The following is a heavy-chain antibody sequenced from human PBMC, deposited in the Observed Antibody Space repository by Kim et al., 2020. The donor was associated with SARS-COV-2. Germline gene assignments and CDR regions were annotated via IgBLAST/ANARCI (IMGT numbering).Heavy chain of an antibody. J-gene: IGHJ6*02. CDR3: AREDIVCKIDHWYYGMDV. V-gene: IGHV1-18*01. D-gene: IGHD5-12*01. CDR2: ISPYNGHT. CDR1: GYRFTSYG. Sequence: ASVKVSCKTSGYRFTSYGISWVRQAPGQGLEWMGWISPYNGHTKYAEIFQGRVTMTTDTSATTGYMELRSLRSDDTAVYYCAREDIVCKIDHWYYGMDVWGQGTAVTVSS.